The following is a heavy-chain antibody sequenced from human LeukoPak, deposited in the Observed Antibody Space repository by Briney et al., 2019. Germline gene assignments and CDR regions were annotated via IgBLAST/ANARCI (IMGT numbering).Heavy chain of an antibody. Sequence: PSQTLSLTCTVSGGSISSGDYYWSWIRQPPGKGLEWIGNIYYSGSTYYNPSLKSRVTISVDTSKNQFSLKLSSVTAADTAVYYCARDLSLAGGSGSYYNEGFDYWGQGTLVTVS. J-gene: IGHJ4*02. CDR1: GGSISSGDYY. V-gene: IGHV4-30-4*08. D-gene: IGHD3-10*01. CDR2: IYYSGST. CDR3: ARDLSLAGGSGSYYNEGFDY.